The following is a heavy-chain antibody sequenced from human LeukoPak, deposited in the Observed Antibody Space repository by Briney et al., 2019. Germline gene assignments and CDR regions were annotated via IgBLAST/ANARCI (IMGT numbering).Heavy chain of an antibody. V-gene: IGHV1-24*01. J-gene: IGHJ4*02. CDR2: FDPEDGET. D-gene: IGHD4-17*01. CDR1: GYTLTELS. CDR3: ARGLPPVDS. Sequence: ASVKVSCKVSGYTLTELSMHWVRQAPGKGLEWMGGFDPEDGETIYAQKFQGRVTMTRNTSISTAYMELSSLRSEDTAVHYCARGLPPVDSWGQGTLVTVSS.